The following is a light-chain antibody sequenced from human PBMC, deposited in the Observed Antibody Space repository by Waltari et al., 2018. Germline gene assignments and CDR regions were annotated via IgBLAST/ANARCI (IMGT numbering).Light chain of an antibody. Sequence: DIQMTQSPSTLSASVGDRVPITCRASQNITTWLAWHQQKPGKAPKLLIYKASSLESGVPSRFCGSGSGTEFTLTISSLQPDDFATYYCLQYNGAPRTFGQGTKVEVK. CDR2: KAS. CDR1: QNITTW. V-gene: IGKV1-5*03. J-gene: IGKJ1*01. CDR3: LQYNGAPRT.